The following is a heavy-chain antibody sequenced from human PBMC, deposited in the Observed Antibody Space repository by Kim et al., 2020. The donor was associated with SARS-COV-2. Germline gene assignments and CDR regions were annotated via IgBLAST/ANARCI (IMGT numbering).Heavy chain of an antibody. CDR2: INPSGGST. D-gene: IGHD2-21*02. V-gene: IGHV1-46*01. CDR3: ARDRGGDSLLYYGMDV. J-gene: IGHJ6*02. Sequence: ASVKVSCKASGYTFTSYYMHWVRQAPGQGLEWMGIINPSGGSTSYAQKFQGRVTMTRDTSTSTVYMELSSLRSEDTAVYYCARDRGGDSLLYYGMDVWGQGTTVTVSS. CDR1: GYTFTSYY.